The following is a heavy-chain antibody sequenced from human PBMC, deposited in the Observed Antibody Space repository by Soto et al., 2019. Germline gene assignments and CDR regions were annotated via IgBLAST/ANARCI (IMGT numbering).Heavy chain of an antibody. CDR1: GFTFKNYA. V-gene: IGHV3-23*01. CDR3: ANHRGFLVTQYFFDY. Sequence: EVPLLDSGGGLAQPGGSLRLSCAASGFTFKNYAMSWVRQAPGKGLEWVSSISNSGGSTYYADSVQGRFTISRDNSKNTLSLQMNSLRAEDTAIYYCANHRGFLVTQYFFDYWGQGTLVTVSS. J-gene: IGHJ4*02. D-gene: IGHD2-21*02. CDR2: ISNSGGST.